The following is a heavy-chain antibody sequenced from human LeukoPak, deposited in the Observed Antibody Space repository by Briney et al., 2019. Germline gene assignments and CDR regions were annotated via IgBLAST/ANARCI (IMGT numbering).Heavy chain of an antibody. V-gene: IGHV4-59*12. J-gene: IGHJ5*02. CDR1: GGSISSYY. Sequence: SETLSLTCTVSGGSISSYYWSWIRQPPGKGLECIGYIYYSGSTNYNPSLKSRVTISVDTSKNQFSLKLSSVTAADTAVYYCARDLPNYYDSSGYYRRVNWFDPWGQGTLVTVSS. D-gene: IGHD3-22*01. CDR2: IYYSGST. CDR3: ARDLPNYYDSSGYYRRVNWFDP.